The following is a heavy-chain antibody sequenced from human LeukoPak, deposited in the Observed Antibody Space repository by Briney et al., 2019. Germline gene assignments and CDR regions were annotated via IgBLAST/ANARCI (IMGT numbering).Heavy chain of an antibody. CDR1: GYTFTGYA. V-gene: IGHV7-4-1*02. CDR3: ARDGLRSCTSSSCYPGEDAFDI. Sequence: ASVKVSCKASGYTFTGYAMNWVRQAPGQGLEWMGWINTNTGNPTCAQGFTGRFVSSLDTSISTAYLHISGLKAEDTAVYYCARDGLRSCTSSSCYPGEDAFDIWGQGTMVTVSS. CDR2: INTNTGNP. D-gene: IGHD2-2*01. J-gene: IGHJ3*02.